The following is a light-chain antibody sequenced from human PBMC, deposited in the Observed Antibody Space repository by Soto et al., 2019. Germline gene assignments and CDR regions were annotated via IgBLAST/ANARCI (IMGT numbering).Light chain of an antibody. J-gene: IGLJ1*01. V-gene: IGLV2-14*01. CDR1: SSDVGGYNY. CDR3: SSYTSSSTYV. Sequence: QSVLTQPASGSGSPGQSITISCTGTSSDVGGYNYVSWYQQHPGKAPKLMIYEVSNRPSGVSNRFSGSKSGNTASLTISGLQAEDEADYYCSSYTSSSTYVFGTGTKSPS. CDR2: EVS.